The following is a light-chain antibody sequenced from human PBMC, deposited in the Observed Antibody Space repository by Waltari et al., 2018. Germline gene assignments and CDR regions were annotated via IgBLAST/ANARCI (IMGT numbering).Light chain of an antibody. CDR1: QSVSRA. CDR2: GAS. J-gene: IGKJ1*01. Sequence: IVLTQSPGTLSLSLGERVTLSCRASQSVSRALAWYQQKPGQAPRLLIYGASTRATGIPDRFSGSGSGTDFSLTISRLEPDDFAVYYCQHYVRLPATFGQGTTVEI. V-gene: IGKV3-20*01. CDR3: QHYVRLPAT.